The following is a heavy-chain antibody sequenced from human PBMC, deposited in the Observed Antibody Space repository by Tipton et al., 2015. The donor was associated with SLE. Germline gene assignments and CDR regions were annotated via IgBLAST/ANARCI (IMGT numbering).Heavy chain of an antibody. CDR2: ISYDGSNK. Sequence: SLRLSCAASGFTFSSYSMNWVRQAPGKGLEWVAVISYDGSNKYYADSVKGRFTISRDNSKNTLYLQMNSLRAEDTAVYYCATTNYYDSSGYSYDAFDIWGQGTMVTVSS. D-gene: IGHD3-22*01. J-gene: IGHJ3*02. CDR3: ATTNYYDSSGYSYDAFDI. CDR1: GFTFSSYS. V-gene: IGHV3-30*03.